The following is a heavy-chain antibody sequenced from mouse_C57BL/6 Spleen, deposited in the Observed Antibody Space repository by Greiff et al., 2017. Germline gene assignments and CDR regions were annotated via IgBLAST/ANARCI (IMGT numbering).Heavy chain of an antibody. CDR2: IYPGDGDT. V-gene: IGHV1-80*01. J-gene: IGHJ2*01. D-gene: IGHD1-1*01. CDR3: ARAFITTVVAGFDY. CDR1: GYAFSSYW. Sequence: VQLQQSGAELVKPGASVKISCKASGYAFSSYWMNWVKQRPGKGLEWIGQIYPGDGDTNYNGKFKGKATLTADKSSSTAYMQLSSLTSEDSAVYFCARAFITTVVAGFDYWGQGTTLTVSS.